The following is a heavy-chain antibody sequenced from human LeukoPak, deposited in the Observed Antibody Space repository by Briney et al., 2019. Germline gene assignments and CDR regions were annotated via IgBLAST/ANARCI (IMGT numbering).Heavy chain of an antibody. J-gene: IGHJ4*02. CDR2: IKQDGSEK. D-gene: IGHD3-10*01. CDR3: AKEYGSGTHRNRFDY. Sequence: GGSLRLSCAASGFTFSRYWMSWVRQAPGKGLEWVANIKQDGSEKYYVDSVKGRFTISRDNAKNLFYLHMNSLRAEDTAVYYCAKEYGSGTHRNRFDYWGQGTLVTVSS. CDR1: GFTFSRYW. V-gene: IGHV3-7*01.